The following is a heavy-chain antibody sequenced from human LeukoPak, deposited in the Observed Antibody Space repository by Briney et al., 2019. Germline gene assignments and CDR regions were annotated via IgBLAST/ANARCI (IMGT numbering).Heavy chain of an antibody. Sequence: PGGSLRLSCAASGFTFSSYSMNWVRQAPGKGLEWVSSINSDSSLMYYAESAKGRFTISRDNARNSLYLQMSSLRVEDTAVYYCIRDLFDDYSLDYWGQGALVTVSS. CDR1: GFTFSSYS. D-gene: IGHD3-16*01. CDR3: IRDLFDDYSLDY. J-gene: IGHJ4*02. CDR2: INSDSSLM. V-gene: IGHV3-21*01.